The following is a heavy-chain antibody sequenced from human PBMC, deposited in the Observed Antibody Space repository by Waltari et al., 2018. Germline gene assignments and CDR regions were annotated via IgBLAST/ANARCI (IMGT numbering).Heavy chain of an antibody. CDR1: GFTFISYS. V-gene: IGHV3-21*01. Sequence: EVQLVESGGGLVKPGGSLRLSCAASGFTFISYSITWVRQAPGKGLEWVSAISSSSSYIYYADSVKGRFTISRDNAKNSLYLQMNSLRAEDTAVYYWARGTLHSYGFDYWGQGTLVTVSS. CDR3: ARGTLHSYGFDY. D-gene: IGHD5-18*01. J-gene: IGHJ4*02. CDR2: ISSSSSYI.